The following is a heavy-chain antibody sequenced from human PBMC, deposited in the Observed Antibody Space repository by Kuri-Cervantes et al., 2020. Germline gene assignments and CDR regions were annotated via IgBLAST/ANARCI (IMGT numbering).Heavy chain of an antibody. CDR2: IYPGDSDT. Sequence: GESLKISCKHSGYSFSTHWIGWVRQMPGKGLEWMGIIYPGDSDTRYSPPFQGQVTISIDKSITTAFLQWSSLKASDTAMYYCARNDFWSGCMDVWGQGTTVTVSS. J-gene: IGHJ6*02. CDR3: ARNDFWSGCMDV. D-gene: IGHD3-3*01. CDR1: GYSFSTHW. V-gene: IGHV5-51*01.